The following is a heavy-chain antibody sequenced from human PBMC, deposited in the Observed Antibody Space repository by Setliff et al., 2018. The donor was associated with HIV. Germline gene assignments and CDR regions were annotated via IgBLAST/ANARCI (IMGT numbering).Heavy chain of an antibody. CDR2: INHSGST. J-gene: IGHJ6*03. Sequence: PSETLSLTCAVSGGSISSSNWWSWVRQPPGKGLEWIGEINHSGSTNYNPSPKSRVTISVDTSKNQFSLKLSSVTAADTAVYYCNIYYYYYMDVWGKGTTVTVSS. CDR1: GGSISSSNW. CDR3: NIYYYYYMDV. V-gene: IGHV4-4*02.